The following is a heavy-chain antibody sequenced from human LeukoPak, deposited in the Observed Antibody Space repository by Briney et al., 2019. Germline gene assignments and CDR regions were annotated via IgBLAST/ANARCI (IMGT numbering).Heavy chain of an antibody. Sequence: ASVKVSCKASGYTFTGYYMHWVRQAPGQGLEWMGWINPNSGGTKYSQKFQGRVTVTRDTSISTAYMQLTSLRSDDPAVYYCARGETAEPGTRPDAFDIWGHGTMVTVSS. V-gene: IGHV1-2*02. CDR1: GYTFTGYY. CDR2: INPNSGGT. J-gene: IGHJ3*02. CDR3: ARGETAEPGTRPDAFDI. D-gene: IGHD1-14*01.